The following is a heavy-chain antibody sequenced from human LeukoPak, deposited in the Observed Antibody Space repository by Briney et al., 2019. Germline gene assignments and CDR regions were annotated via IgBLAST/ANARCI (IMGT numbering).Heavy chain of an antibody. Sequence: KPSETLSLTCTVSGGSISSYYWSWIRQPAGKGLEWIGRIYTSGSTNYNPSLKSRVTMSVDTSKNQFSLKLSSVTAADTAVYYCERDGSSPYYYYGMDVWGQGTTVTVSS. CDR3: ERDGSSPYYYYGMDV. CDR2: IYTSGST. CDR1: GGSISSYY. V-gene: IGHV4-4*07. D-gene: IGHD1-26*01. J-gene: IGHJ6*02.